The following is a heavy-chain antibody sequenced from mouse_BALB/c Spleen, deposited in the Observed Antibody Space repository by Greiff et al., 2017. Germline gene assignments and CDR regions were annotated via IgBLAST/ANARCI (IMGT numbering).Heavy chain of an antibody. J-gene: IGHJ4*01. CDR3: ARGTSYYGSSHYAMDY. Sequence: QVQLQQPGAELVKPGASVKMSCKASGYTFTSYNMHWVKQTPGQGLEWIGAIYPGNGDTSYNQKFKGKATLTADKSSSTAYMQLSSLTSEDSAVYYCARGTSYYGSSHYAMDYWGQGTSVTVSS. CDR1: GYTFTSYN. CDR2: IYPGNGDT. V-gene: IGHV1-12*01. D-gene: IGHD1-1*01.